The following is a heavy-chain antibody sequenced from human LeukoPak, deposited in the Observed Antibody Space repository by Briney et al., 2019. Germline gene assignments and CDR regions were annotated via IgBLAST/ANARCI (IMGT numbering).Heavy chain of an antibody. CDR2: IYYSGST. D-gene: IGHD3-9*01. CDR1: GVSISSYY. CDR3: ARMENYDILTGASNWFDP. V-gene: IGHV4-59*08. J-gene: IGHJ5*02. Sequence: SETLSLTCTASGVSISSYYWSWIRQPPGKGLEWIGYIYYSGSTNYNPSLKSRVSISVDTSKNQLSLKLSSVTAADTAVYYCARMENYDILTGASNWFDPWGQGTLVTGSS.